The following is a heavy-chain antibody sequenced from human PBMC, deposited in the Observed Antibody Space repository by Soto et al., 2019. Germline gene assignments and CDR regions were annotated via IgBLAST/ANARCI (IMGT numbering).Heavy chain of an antibody. CDR1: GGSFSNYY. D-gene: IGHD6-6*01. V-gene: IGHV4-39*01. CDR3: VRLMYASSYSY. J-gene: IGHJ4*01. Sequence: SETLSLTCAVYGGSFSNYYWGWIRQPPGKGLEWIGSIYYTGRTYSNPSLKSRVTISVDTSKSQFSLKVSSVTAADTAVYYCVRLMYASSYSYWGHGTLVTVSS. CDR2: IYYTGRT.